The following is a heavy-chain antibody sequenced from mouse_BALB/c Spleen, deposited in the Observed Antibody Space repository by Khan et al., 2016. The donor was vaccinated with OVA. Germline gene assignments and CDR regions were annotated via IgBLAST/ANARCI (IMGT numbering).Heavy chain of an antibody. CDR1: GYTFTSYT. D-gene: IGHD2-14*01. CDR3: VRDGAYHRNDGWFAY. V-gene: IGHV1-4*01. CDR2: INPSNDYT. Sequence: QVQLKQSGAELARPGASVKMSCKASGYTFTSYTIHWIKKRPGQGLEWIGYINPSNDYTNYNQKFKDKATLTTAKSSTTAYLRLSSLTSDDSAVYNCVRDGAYHRNDGWFAYWGQGTLVTVSA. J-gene: IGHJ3*01.